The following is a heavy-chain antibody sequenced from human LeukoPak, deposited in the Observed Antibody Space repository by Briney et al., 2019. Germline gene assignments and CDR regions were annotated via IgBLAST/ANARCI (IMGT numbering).Heavy chain of an antibody. CDR3: ARTRSSGGYSGADY. CDR2: LNWNGGST. D-gene: IGHD1-26*01. Sequence: GGSLRLSCAASGFTFDSHGMTWVRQAPGKGLEWVSGLNWNGGSTGYSDSLQGRFTISRDNAKNSLYLQMTSLRAEDTALYYCARTRSSGGYSGADYWGQGTLVTVSS. J-gene: IGHJ4*02. V-gene: IGHV3-20*04. CDR1: GFTFDSHG.